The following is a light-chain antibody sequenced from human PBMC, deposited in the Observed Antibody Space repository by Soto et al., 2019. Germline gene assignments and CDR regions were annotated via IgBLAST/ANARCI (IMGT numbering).Light chain of an antibody. CDR2: EVS. V-gene: IGLV2-8*01. CDR1: GSDVGGYNY. CDR3: TSYAGSNAVL. J-gene: IGLJ2*01. Sequence: QSALTQPPCASGSPGQSVTISCTGTGSDVGGYNYVSWYQQRPGRAPKLLIYEVSKRPSGVPDRFSGSKSGNTASLAVSGLQTEDEADYYCTSYAGSNAVLFGGGTKLTVL.